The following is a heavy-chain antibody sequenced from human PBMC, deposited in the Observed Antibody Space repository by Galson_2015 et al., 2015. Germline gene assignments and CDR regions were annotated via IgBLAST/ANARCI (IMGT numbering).Heavy chain of an antibody. Sequence: SLRLSCAASGFTFNDYYMSWIRQAPGKGPEWVSYISTSGSQRNYADSVKGSFTISRDNAKNSLYLQMNSLRAEDTAVYYCARDLPFSYFGATTCFPNFYFDPWGRGTLVTVSS. D-gene: IGHD2-21*01. CDR2: ISTSGSQR. CDR3: ARDLPFSYFGATTCFPNFYFDP. CDR1: GFTFNDYY. V-gene: IGHV3-11*05. J-gene: IGHJ2*01.